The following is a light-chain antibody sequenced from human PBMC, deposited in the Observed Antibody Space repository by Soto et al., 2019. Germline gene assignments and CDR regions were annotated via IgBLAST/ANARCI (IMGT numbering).Light chain of an antibody. CDR1: SSDVGGYNY. V-gene: IGLV2-11*01. CDR3: CSFAGWYNLYV. Sequence: QSALTQPRSVSGSPGQSVTISCTGTSSDVGGYNYLSWYQQHPGQAPKLLIYDVSRRPSGVPDRFSGSKSGNTASLTISGLQAEDEADYYCCSFAGWYNLYVFGSGTKVTVL. J-gene: IGLJ1*01. CDR2: DVS.